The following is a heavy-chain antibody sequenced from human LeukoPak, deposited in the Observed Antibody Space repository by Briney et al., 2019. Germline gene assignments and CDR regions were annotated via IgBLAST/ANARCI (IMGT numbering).Heavy chain of an antibody. CDR1: GFTFSDYY. D-gene: IGHD5-18*01. V-gene: IGHV3-11*06. J-gene: IGHJ4*02. Sequence: GGSQRLSCAASGFTFSDYYMSWIRQAPGQGLEWVSYISSSSSYTNYADSVKGRFTISRDNAKNSLYLQMNSLRSEDTAVYYCARERGDTAMVFDYWGQGTLVTVSS. CDR3: ARERGDTAMVFDY. CDR2: ISSSSSYT.